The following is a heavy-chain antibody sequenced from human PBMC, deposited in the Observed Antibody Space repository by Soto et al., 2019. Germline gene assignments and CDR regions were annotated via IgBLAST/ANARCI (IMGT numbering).Heavy chain of an antibody. V-gene: IGHV3-48*01. CDR3: ASVLGSRRSGSDPSY. CDR1: GFSISDCS. J-gene: IGHJ4*02. Sequence: EVQLVESGGGLVQPGGSLRLSCAASGFSISDCSMNWVRRPPGKGLEWISYISTNNDAIYYADSVKGRFTISRNNAKNSLYLQMNPRIAEDTALYYCASVLGSRRSGSDPSYWGQGILVTVAS. D-gene: IGHD3-10*01. CDR2: ISTNNDAI.